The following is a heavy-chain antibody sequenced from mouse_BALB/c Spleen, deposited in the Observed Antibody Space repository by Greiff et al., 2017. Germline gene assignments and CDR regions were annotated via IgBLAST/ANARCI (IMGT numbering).Heavy chain of an antibody. CDR2: IGAGGST. CDR1: GFSLTSYG. J-gene: IGHJ4*01. Sequence: VKLLESGPGLVAPSQSLSITCTVSGFSLTSYGVHWVRQPPGKGLEWLGVIGAGGSTNYNSALMSRLSISKDNSKSQVFLIMNSLQTDDTAMYYCARDWYYAMDYWGQGTSVTVSS. V-gene: IGHV2-9*02. CDR3: ARDWYYAMDY.